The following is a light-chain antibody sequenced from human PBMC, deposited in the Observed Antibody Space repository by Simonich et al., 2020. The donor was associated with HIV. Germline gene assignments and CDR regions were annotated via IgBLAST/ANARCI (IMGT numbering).Light chain of an antibody. V-gene: IGKV1-5*03. CDR2: KAS. Sequence: DIQMTQSPSTLSASVGDRVTITCRASQSISSWLAWYQQKPGKAPKLLIYKASSLESGGPSRFSGSGFGTEFTLTISSLQAEDVAVYYCQQYYSSPRTFGQGTKVEIK. CDR1: QSISSW. CDR3: QQYYSSPRT. J-gene: IGKJ1*01.